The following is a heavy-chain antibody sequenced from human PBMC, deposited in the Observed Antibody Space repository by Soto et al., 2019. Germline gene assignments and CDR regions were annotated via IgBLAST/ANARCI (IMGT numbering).Heavy chain of an antibody. CDR2: ISAYNGDT. J-gene: IGHJ6*02. CDR1: GYTFSHFG. CDR3: ARDVPVTAAPILDV. V-gene: IGHV1-18*01. D-gene: IGHD2-2*01. Sequence: ASVKVSCKASGYTFSHFGITWLRQAPGQGLEWMGWISAYNGDTSSAEKFQDRVTMTTDTATNTAYLELRNLRSDDTAVYYCARDVPVTAAPILDVWGQGTTVTVSS.